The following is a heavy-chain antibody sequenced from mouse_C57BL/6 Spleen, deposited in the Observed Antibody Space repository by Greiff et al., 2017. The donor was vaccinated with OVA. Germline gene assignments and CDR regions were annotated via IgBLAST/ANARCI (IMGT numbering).Heavy chain of an antibody. CDR3: TRDRTYGSNVFDY. CDR1: GFTFSSYA. V-gene: IGHV5-9-1*02. Sequence: EVQLVESGEGLVKPGGSLKLSCAASGFTFSSYAMSWVRQTPEKRLEWVAYISSGGDYIYYADTVKGRFTISRDNARNTLYLQMRSLKSEDTAMYYCTRDRTYGSNVFDYWGQGTTLTVSS. D-gene: IGHD1-1*01. CDR2: ISSGGDYI. J-gene: IGHJ2*01.